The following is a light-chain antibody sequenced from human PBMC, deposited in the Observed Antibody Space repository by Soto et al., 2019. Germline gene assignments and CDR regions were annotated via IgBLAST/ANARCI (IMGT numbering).Light chain of an antibody. V-gene: IGKV3-20*01. CDR3: QQYGSSYPWT. J-gene: IGKJ1*01. Sequence: EILFTQSPGTLSLSPGERATLSCRASQSVSSNYLAWYQQKPRQAPRLILYGASSRANGIPDRFSGSGSGTDFTLTIRRLEPEDFAVYYCQQYGSSYPWTFGQGTKVDIK. CDR2: GAS. CDR1: QSVSSNY.